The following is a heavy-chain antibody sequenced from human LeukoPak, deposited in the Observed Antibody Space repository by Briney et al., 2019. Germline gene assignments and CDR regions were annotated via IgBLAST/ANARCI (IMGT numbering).Heavy chain of an antibody. V-gene: IGHV4-30-2*01. J-gene: IGHJ4*02. CDR3: ARDGDYDTLGY. CDR2: IYHSGST. Sequence: SQTLSLTCAVSGGSISSGGYSWSWIRQPPGKGLEWIGYIYHSGSTYYNPSLKSRVTISVDRSKNQFSLKLSSVTAADTAVYYCARDGDYDTLGYWGQGTLVTVSS. D-gene: IGHD4-17*01. CDR1: GGSISSGGYS.